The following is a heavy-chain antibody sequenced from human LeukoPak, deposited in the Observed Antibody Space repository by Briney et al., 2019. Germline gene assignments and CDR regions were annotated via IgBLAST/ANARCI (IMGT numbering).Heavy chain of an antibody. Sequence: GGSLRLSCAASGFTVSSYWMHWVRQAPGKGLVWVSRINSDGSSTSYADSVKGRFTTSRDNAKNPIYLQMTSLRVEDTAVYYCARDQVWGARYMDVWGKGTPVTISS. D-gene: IGHD1-26*01. J-gene: IGHJ6*03. CDR2: INSDGSST. V-gene: IGHV3-74*01. CDR3: ARDQVWGARYMDV. CDR1: GFTVSSYW.